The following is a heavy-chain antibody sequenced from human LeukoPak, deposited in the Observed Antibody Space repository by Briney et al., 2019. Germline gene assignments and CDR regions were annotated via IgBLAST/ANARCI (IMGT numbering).Heavy chain of an antibody. J-gene: IGHJ4*02. V-gene: IGHV4-39*01. Sequence: PSETLSLTCTVSGGSISSSSYYWGWIRQPPGKGLEWIGSIYYSGSTYYNPSLKSRVTISVDTSKNQFSLKLSSVTAADTAVYYCARRPEQWLEVWGQGTLVTVSS. CDR3: ARRPEQWLEV. CDR1: GGSISSSSYY. CDR2: IYYSGST. D-gene: IGHD6-19*01.